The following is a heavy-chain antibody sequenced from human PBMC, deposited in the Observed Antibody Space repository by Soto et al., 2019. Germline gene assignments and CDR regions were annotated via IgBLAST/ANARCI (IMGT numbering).Heavy chain of an antibody. CDR2: ISGSGGST. V-gene: IGHV3-23*01. CDR3: AKPYSSSWDGDFDY. J-gene: IGHJ4*02. D-gene: IGHD6-13*01. Sequence: HPGGSLRLSCAASGFTFSSYAMSWVRQAPGKGLEWVSAISGSGGSTYYADSVKGRFTISRDNSKNTLYLQMNSLRAEDTAVYYCAKPYSSSWDGDFDYWGQGTLVTVSS. CDR1: GFTFSSYA.